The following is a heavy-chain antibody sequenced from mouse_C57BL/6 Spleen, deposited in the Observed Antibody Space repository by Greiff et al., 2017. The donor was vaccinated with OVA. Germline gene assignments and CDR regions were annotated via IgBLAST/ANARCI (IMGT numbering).Heavy chain of an antibody. D-gene: IGHD4-1*01. CDR1: GYTFTDYY. V-gene: IGHV1-19*01. Sequence: VQLQQSGPVLVKPGASVKMSCKASGYTFTDYYMNWVKQSHGKSLEWIGVINPYNGGTSYNQKFKGKATLTVDKSSSTAYMELNSLTSEDSAVYYCARELTVLMYFDYWGQGTTLTVSS. CDR2: INPYNGGT. J-gene: IGHJ2*01. CDR3: ARELTVLMYFDY.